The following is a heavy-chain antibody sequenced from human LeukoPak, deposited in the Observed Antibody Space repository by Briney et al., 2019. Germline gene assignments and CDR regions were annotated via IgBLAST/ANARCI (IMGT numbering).Heavy chain of an antibody. J-gene: IGHJ4*02. V-gene: IGHV1-46*01. Sequence: GASVKVSCKASGYTFTSYYMHWVRQAPGQGLEWMGIINPSGGSTSYAQKFQGRVTMTRDMSTSTVYMELSSLRSEDTAVYYCAREERAYYDSSGYSLYWGQGTLVTVSS. D-gene: IGHD3-22*01. CDR1: GYTFTSYY. CDR3: AREERAYYDSSGYSLY. CDR2: INPSGGST.